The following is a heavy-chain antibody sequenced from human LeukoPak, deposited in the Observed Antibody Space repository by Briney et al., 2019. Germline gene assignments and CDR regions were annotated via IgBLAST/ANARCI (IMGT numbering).Heavy chain of an antibody. CDR1: GFTFSSYA. D-gene: IGHD6-19*01. CDR2: ISGSGGST. V-gene: IGHV3-23*01. CDR3: AKGRSGIVVAGLNY. Sequence: PGGSLRLSCAASGFTFSSYAMSWARQAPGKGLEWVSAISGSGGSTYYADSVKGRFTISRDNSKNTLYLQMNSLRAEDTAVYYCAKGRSGIVVAGLNYWGQGTLVTVSS. J-gene: IGHJ4*02.